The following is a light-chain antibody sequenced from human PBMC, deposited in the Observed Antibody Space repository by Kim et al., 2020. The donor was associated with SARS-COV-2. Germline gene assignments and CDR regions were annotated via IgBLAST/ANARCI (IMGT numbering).Light chain of an antibody. CDR1: QSITTT. Sequence: VSPGESATLSCRASQSITTTLAWYQHKPGQAPRLLIYGASTRATGVPGRFSGSGSETDFTLTISSLQSEDVAVYYCQQYNNWPLTFGGGTKVDIK. CDR2: GAS. V-gene: IGKV3-15*01. J-gene: IGKJ4*01. CDR3: QQYNNWPLT.